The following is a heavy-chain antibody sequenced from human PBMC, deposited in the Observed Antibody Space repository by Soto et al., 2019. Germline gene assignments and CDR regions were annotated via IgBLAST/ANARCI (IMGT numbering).Heavy chain of an antibody. D-gene: IGHD3-10*01. CDR3: ARVGITMVRGVMSYYGMDV. J-gene: IGHJ6*02. CDR1: GFTFSSFD. CDR2: IGTAGDT. Sequence: GGSLRLSCAASGFTFSSFDMHWVRQATGKGLEWVSAIGTAGDTYYPGSVKGRFTISRENAKNSLYLQMNSLRAGDTAVYYCARVGITMVRGVMSYYGMDVWGQGTTVTVSS. V-gene: IGHV3-13*04.